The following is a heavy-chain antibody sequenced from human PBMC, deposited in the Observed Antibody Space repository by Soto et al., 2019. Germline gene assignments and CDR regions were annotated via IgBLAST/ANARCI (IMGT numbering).Heavy chain of an antibody. CDR2: IYPGGTT. CDR3: ARVWFGSFDY. J-gene: IGHJ4*02. Sequence: TLSLTCAVSGGSISSGGYSWSWIRQPPGKGLEWIGYIYPGGTTYYNPSLKSRATLSVDRAKSQFSLNLSSVTAADTAVYFCARVWFGSFDYWGQGAPVTVSS. CDR1: GGSISSGGYS. V-gene: IGHV4-30-2*01. D-gene: IGHD3-10*01.